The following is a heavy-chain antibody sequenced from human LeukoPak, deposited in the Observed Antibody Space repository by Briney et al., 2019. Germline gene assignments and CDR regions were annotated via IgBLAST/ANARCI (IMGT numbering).Heavy chain of an antibody. CDR1: GYTLTELS. CDR2: FDPEDGET. D-gene: IGHD6-13*01. J-gene: IGHJ4*02. Sequence: GASVRASCKVSGYTLTELSMHWVRQAPGKGLEWMGGFDPEDGETIYAQKFQGRVTMTEDTSTDTAYMELSSLRSEDTAVYYCATRSGEYSSSWYYFDYWGQGTLVTVSS. CDR3: ATRSGEYSSSWYYFDY. V-gene: IGHV1-24*01.